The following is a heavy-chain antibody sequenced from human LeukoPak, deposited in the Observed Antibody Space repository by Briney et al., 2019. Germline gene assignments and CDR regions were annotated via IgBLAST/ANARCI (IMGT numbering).Heavy chain of an antibody. V-gene: IGHV4-61*01. Sequence: PSETLSLTCTVSGGSVSSGSYYWSWIRQPPGKGLEWIGYIYYSGSTNYNPSPKSRVTISVDTSKNQFSLKLSSVTAADTAVYYCARNSYGYSDYWGQGTLVTVSS. D-gene: IGHD5-18*01. CDR1: GGSVSSGSYY. CDR3: ARNSYGYSDY. J-gene: IGHJ4*02. CDR2: IYYSGST.